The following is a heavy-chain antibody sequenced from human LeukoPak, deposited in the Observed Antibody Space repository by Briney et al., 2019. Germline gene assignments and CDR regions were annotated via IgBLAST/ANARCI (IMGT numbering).Heavy chain of an antibody. CDR1: GGTFSSYA. J-gene: IGHJ6*03. V-gene: IGHV1-69*13. D-gene: IGHD5-24*01. CDR3: ARGEMATNYMDV. CDR2: IIPIFGTA. Sequence: GASVKVSCKASGGTFSSYAISWVRQAAGQGLEWMGGIIPIFGTANYAQKFQGRVTITADESTSTAYMELSSLRSEDTAVYYCARGEMATNYMDVWGKGTTVTISS.